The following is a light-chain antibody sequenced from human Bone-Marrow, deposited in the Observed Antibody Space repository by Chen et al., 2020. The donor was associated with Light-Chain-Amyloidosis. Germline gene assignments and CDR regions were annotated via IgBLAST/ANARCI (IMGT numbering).Light chain of an antibody. CDR3: GSVAITHNRI. CDR1: SSDVGGDNH. J-gene: IGLJ1*01. Sequence: QSALTQPASVAGSPGQSITSYCTGTSSDVGGDNHVSWYQQHPAKPPKLTIYEFTTLLAWVPARCSVSKSNNTASLTGSGLQTEDEAAYCCGSVAITHNRIIGGGTRVTVL. CDR2: EFT. V-gene: IGLV2-14*01.